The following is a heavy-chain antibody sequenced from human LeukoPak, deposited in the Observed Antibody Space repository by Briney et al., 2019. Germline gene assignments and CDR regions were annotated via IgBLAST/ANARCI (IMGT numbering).Heavy chain of an antibody. CDR3: ARRHWGPIDY. J-gene: IGHJ4*02. CDR2: IYYSGST. CDR1: GGSISSYY. V-gene: IGHV4-59*08. Sequence: SETLSLTCTVSGGSISSYYWSWLRQPPGKGLEWIGYIYYSGSTNYNPSLKSRVTISVDTSKNQFSLKLSSVTAADTAVYYCARRHWGPIDYWGQGTLVTVSS. D-gene: IGHD7-27*01.